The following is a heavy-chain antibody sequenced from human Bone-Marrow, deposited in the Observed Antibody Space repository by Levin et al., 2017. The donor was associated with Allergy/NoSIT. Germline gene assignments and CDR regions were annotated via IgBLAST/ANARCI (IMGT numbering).Heavy chain of an antibody. CDR1: GGSFSGYY. CDR3: ARGRDIVVVVAANNWFDP. Sequence: SQTLSLTCAVYGGSFSGYYWSWIRQPPGKGLEWIGEINHSGSTNYNPSLKSRVTISVDTSKNQFSLKLSSVTAADTAVYYCARGRDIVVVVAANNWFDPWGQGTLVTVSS. CDR2: INHSGST. D-gene: IGHD2-15*01. V-gene: IGHV4-34*01. J-gene: IGHJ5*02.